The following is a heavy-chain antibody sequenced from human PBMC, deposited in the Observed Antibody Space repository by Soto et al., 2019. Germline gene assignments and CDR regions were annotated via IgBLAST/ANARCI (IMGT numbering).Heavy chain of an antibody. J-gene: IGHJ6*02. V-gene: IGHV1-18*01. CDR3: ARAPPYVWGSYRVNYYYYGMDV. CDR1: GYTFTSYG. CDR2: ISVYNGNT. Sequence: ASVKVSCKASGYTFTSYGISWVRQAPGQGLEWMGWISVYNGNTNYAQKLQGRVTMTTDTSTSTAYVELRSLRSDDTAVYYCARAPPYVWGSYRVNYYYYGMDVWGQGTTVTVSS. D-gene: IGHD3-16*02.